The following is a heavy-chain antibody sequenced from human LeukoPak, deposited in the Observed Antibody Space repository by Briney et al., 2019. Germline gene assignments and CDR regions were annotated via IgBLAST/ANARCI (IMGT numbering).Heavy chain of an antibody. V-gene: IGHV4-30-4*08. D-gene: IGHD6-19*01. Sequence: SETLSLTCTVSGGSVSSGSYYWSWIRQPPGKGLEWIGYIHYSGSTYYNPSLKSRVTISLDTSKNQFSLKLSSVTAADTAVYYCARAAVAGDYFDYWGQGTLVSASS. CDR2: IHYSGST. CDR3: ARAAVAGDYFDY. CDR1: GGSVSSGSYY. J-gene: IGHJ4*02.